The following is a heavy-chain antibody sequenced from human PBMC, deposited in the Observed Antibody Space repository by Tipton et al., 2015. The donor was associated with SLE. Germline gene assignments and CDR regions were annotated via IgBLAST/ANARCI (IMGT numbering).Heavy chain of an antibody. D-gene: IGHD5-18*01. CDR3: AKEDTAGVGMDV. CDR2: VSASGDSM. J-gene: IGHJ6*02. V-gene: IGHV3-23*01. CDR1: GFYFNDFG. Sequence: SLRLSCAASGFYFNDFGMSWVRQSPRKGLEWVAAVSASGDSMYYADSVKGRFTIFRDNSKKTLYLQMNSLRAEDTAVYYCAKEDTAGVGMDVWGQGTTVTVSS.